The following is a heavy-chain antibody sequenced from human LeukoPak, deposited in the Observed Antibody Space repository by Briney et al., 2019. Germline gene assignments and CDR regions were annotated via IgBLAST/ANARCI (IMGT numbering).Heavy chain of an antibody. CDR3: ARDPGAQLGV. V-gene: IGHV3-21*01. D-gene: IGHD1-1*01. J-gene: IGHJ6*04. CDR2: ISSSSSYI. CDR1: TFAFSSYN. Sequence: GGSLRLSCAASTFAFSSYNMNWVRQAPGKGLEWVSSISSSSSYIYYADSVKGRFTISRDNAKNSLYLQMNSLRAEDTAVYYCARDPGAQLGVWGKGTTVTVSS.